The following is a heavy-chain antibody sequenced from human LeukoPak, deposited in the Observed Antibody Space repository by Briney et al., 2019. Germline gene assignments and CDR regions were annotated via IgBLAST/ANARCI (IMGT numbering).Heavy chain of an antibody. V-gene: IGHV4-34*01. CDR2: INHSGST. CDR1: GGSFSGYY. J-gene: IGHJ4*02. Sequence: PSETLSLTCAVYGGSFSGYYWSWIRQPPGNGLDWIGEINHSGSTNYNPSLKSRVTISVDTYKNPFSLTLSSVTAADTAVYYCARRPSGGVIVRLFDYWGQGTLVTVSS. D-gene: IGHD3-16*02. CDR3: ARRPSGGVIVRLFDY.